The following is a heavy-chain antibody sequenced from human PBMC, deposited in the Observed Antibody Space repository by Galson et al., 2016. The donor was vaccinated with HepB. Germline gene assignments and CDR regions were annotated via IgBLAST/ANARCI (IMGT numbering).Heavy chain of an antibody. CDR1: GFNFDDYA. J-gene: IGHJ5*02. V-gene: IGHV3-23*01. CDR2: IGGSGTAP. Sequence: SLRLSCAASGFNFDDYAMTWVRQAPGKGLEWVSAIGGSGTAPFYADSVKGRFTISRDSSKNTLHLQMSGLRVEDTALYYCARDLSGPDRWGQGTLVTVSP. CDR3: ARDLSGPDR.